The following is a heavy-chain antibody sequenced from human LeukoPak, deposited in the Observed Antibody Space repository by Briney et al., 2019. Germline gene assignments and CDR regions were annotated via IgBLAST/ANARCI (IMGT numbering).Heavy chain of an antibody. J-gene: IGHJ4*02. CDR3: ASGGYDSSGYYPPFDY. CDR2: IYYSGST. V-gene: IGHV4-39*07. Sequence: SETLSLTCTVSGGSISSSSYYWGWIRQPPGKGLEWIGSIYYSGSTYYNPSLKSRFTVSVDTSKNQFSLKLSSVTAADTAVYYCASGGYDSSGYYPPFDYWGQGTLVTVSS. CDR1: GGSISSSSYY. D-gene: IGHD3-22*01.